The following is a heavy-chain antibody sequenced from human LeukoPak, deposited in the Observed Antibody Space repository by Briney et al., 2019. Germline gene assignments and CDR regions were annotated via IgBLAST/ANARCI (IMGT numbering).Heavy chain of an antibody. J-gene: IGHJ4*02. CDR3: ARVQGGGYRTADY. D-gene: IGHD6-19*01. Sequence: GGSLRLSCAASGFTFNNYLMHWVRQAPGKGLDWVAVILEDGTNQYYADSVKGRFTISRDNSKNTLFLQMNSLRSEDTAMYYCARVQGGGYRTADYWGQGTLVTVSS. V-gene: IGHV3-30*04. CDR1: GFTFNNYL. CDR2: ILEDGTNQ.